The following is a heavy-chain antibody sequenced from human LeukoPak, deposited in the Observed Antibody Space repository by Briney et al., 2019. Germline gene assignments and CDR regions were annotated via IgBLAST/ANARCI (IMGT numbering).Heavy chain of an antibody. D-gene: IGHD1-1*01. CDR3: ARKGELERRRGWDC. V-gene: IGHV3-7*03. Sequence: PGGSLRLSCAASGFTFSNYWMSWVRQTPGKGLEWVANIKQDGRERYYVDSVKGRFTISRDNAKNSLYLQMSSLRAEDTAVYYCARKGELERRRGWDCWGQGTLVTVSS. CDR2: IKQDGRER. J-gene: IGHJ4*02. CDR1: GFTFSNYW.